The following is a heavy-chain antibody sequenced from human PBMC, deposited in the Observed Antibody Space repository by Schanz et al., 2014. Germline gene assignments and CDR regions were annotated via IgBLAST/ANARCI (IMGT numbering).Heavy chain of an antibody. V-gene: IGHV3-23*04. CDR1: GFTFSSYA. D-gene: IGHD6-19*01. Sequence: EVQLVESGGGLVQPGGSLRFSCAASGFTFSSYAMSWVRQAPGKGLEWVSSLTGSGGGTYYADSVRGRFAISRDNSKNTLYLEMNSLRAEDTAVYYCARDHQWLARYYMDVWGKGTTVTVSS. CDR3: ARDHQWLARYYMDV. CDR2: LTGSGGGT. J-gene: IGHJ6*03.